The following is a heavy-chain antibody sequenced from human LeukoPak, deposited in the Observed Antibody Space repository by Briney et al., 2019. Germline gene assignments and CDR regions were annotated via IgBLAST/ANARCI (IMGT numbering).Heavy chain of an antibody. J-gene: IGHJ6*03. Sequence: PGGSLRLSCAASGFSFSNYVMTLIGTGAGTYYADSVKGRFTISRDNSKNTLYLQMISLRAEDTAVYYCAKGSPAILYYCMDVWGKGTTVTVSS. CDR2: LIGTGAGT. CDR3: AKGSPAILYYCMDV. V-gene: IGHV3-23*01. D-gene: IGHD2-21*01. CDR1: GFSFSNYV.